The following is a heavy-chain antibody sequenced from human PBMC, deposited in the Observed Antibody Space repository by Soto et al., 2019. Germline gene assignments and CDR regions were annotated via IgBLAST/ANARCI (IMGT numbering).Heavy chain of an antibody. CDR3: ARGDYGTGGYPFPYFDY. D-gene: IGHD2-8*02. V-gene: IGHV1-2*02. Sequence: HAPLVQSGAEVKRPGASLKVSCKASGYSFTGYYIHWVRQAPGQGLEWMGWINPDSGATNYAQKFQGRVTLTSDTSISTASMDLTSLTSDDTAVYYCARGDYGTGGYPFPYFDYWGQGTLVIVSS. CDR2: INPDSGAT. J-gene: IGHJ4*02. CDR1: GYSFTGYY.